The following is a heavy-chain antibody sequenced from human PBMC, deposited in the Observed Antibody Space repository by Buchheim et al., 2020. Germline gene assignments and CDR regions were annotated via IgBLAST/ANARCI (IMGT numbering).Heavy chain of an antibody. D-gene: IGHD3-10*01. CDR1: GFTFSSYS. Sequence: EVQLVESGGGLVQPGGSLRLSCAASGFTFSSYSMNWVRQAPGKGLEWVSYISSSSSTIYYADSVKGRFTISRDNAKNSLYLQMNSLRAEDTAVYYCARAAGILDPGYYYGMDVWGQGTT. CDR3: ARAAGILDPGYYYGMDV. CDR2: ISSSSSTI. J-gene: IGHJ6*02. V-gene: IGHV3-48*01.